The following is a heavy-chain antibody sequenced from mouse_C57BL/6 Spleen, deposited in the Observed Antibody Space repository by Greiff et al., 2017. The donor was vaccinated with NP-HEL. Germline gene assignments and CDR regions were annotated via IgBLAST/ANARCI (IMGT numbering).Heavy chain of an antibody. CDR2: IDPSDSYT. CDR3: ARGEGNPFAD. V-gene: IGHV1-59*01. CDR1: GYTFTSYW. J-gene: IGHJ3*01. Sequence: QVQLQQPGAELVRPGTSVKLSCKASGYTFTSYWMHWVKQRPGQGLEWIGVIDPSDSYTNYNQKFKGTATLTVDTSSSTAYMQLSSLTSEDSAVYYCARGEGNPFADWGQGTLVTVSA.